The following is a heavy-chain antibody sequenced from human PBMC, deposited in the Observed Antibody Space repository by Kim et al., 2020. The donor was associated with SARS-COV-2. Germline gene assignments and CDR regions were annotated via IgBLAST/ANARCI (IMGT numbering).Heavy chain of an antibody. J-gene: IGHJ4*02. V-gene: IGHV5-51*01. CDR3: ARPMDFDY. D-gene: IGHD3-10*01. CDR2: DSDT. Sequence: DSDTRYSPYFQGQVTIAADKSISTAYLQWSSLKASDTAMYYCARPMDFDYWGQGTLVTVSS.